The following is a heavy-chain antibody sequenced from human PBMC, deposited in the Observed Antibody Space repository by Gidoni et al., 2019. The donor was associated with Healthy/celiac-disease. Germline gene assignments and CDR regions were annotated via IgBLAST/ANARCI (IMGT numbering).Heavy chain of an antibody. J-gene: IGHJ6*02. Sequence: GGTFSSYAISWVRQAPGQGLEWMGGIIPIFGTANYAQKFQGRVTLTADESTSTAYMELSSLRSEDTAVYYCAREIVVVSPPTYYYYYGMDVWGQGTTVTVSS. CDR1: GGTFSSYA. CDR2: IIPIFGTA. D-gene: IGHD3-22*01. CDR3: AREIVVVSPPTYYYYYGMDV. V-gene: IGHV1-69*01.